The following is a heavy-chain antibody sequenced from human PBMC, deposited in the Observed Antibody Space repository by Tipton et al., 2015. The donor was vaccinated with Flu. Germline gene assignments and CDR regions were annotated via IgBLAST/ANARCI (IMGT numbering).Heavy chain of an antibody. CDR3: ARSPSYSGSGNYPYYFDF. CDR1: GGSFSSGSYY. D-gene: IGHD3-10*01. V-gene: IGHV4-61*02. Sequence: PSLTCSVPGGSFSSGSYYWTWIRQSAGKGLEWIGRIYTTGSTNYNPSLKTRVTLSVDRTENQFSLKLSSVTAADTAVYYCARSPSYSGSGNYPYYFDFWGQGTLVTVSS. CDR2: IYTTGST. J-gene: IGHJ4*02.